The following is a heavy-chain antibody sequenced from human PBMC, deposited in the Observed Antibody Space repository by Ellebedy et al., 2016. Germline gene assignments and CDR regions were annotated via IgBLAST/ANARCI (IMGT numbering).Heavy chain of an antibody. D-gene: IGHD1-1*01. V-gene: IGHV1-2*04. Sequence: ASVKVSCKASGYTFTSYDINWVRQAPGQGLEWMGWINPNSGGTNYAQKFQGWVTMTRDTSISTAYMELSRLRSDNTAVYYCARDKQLEWGGMDVWGQGTTVTVSS. CDR2: INPNSGGT. CDR3: ARDKQLEWGGMDV. CDR1: GYTFTSYD. J-gene: IGHJ6*02.